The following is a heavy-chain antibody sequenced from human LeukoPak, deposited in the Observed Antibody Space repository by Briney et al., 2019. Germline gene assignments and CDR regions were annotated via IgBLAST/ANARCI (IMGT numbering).Heavy chain of an antibody. CDR3: AKDRIAAAGTNYYYYYMDV. CDR1: GFTFDDYA. D-gene: IGHD6-13*01. J-gene: IGHJ6*03. Sequence: GGSPRLSCAASGFTFDDYAMHWVRQAPGKGLEWVSLISGDGGSTYYADSVKGRFTISRDNSKNSLYLQMNSLRTEDTALYYCAKDRIAAAGTNYYYYYMDVWGKGTTVTVSS. CDR2: ISGDGGST. V-gene: IGHV3-43*02.